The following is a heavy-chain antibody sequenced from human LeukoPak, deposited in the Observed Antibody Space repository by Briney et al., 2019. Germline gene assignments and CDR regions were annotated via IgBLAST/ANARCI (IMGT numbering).Heavy chain of an antibody. CDR1: GFIFSDYG. D-gene: IGHD6-19*01. Sequence: QTGGSLRLSCAASGFIFSDYGITWVRQAPGKGLEWVSGIGGSGANTYFADSVKGRSTISRDNSKNTVYLQMDSLRAEDTAVYYCARGGKIAVVGTRSPQYFQYWGQGTLVTVSS. V-gene: IGHV3-23*01. CDR2: IGGSGANT. CDR3: ARGGKIAVVGTRSPQYFQY. J-gene: IGHJ1*01.